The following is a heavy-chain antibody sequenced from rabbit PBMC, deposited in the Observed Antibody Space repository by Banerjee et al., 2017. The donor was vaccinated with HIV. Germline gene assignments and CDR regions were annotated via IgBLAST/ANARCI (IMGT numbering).Heavy chain of an antibody. Sequence: QSLEESGEDPVKPGASLTLTCTASGIDFSNYGISWVRQSPGKGLDWIASINGGDVITYYASWSQGLFTISKTSSTTVNLQLTSLTAADTATYFCARWGSGWSLNLWGSGNLFTVS. J-gene: IGHJ4*01. D-gene: IGHD1-1*01. CDR2: INGGDVIT. V-gene: IGHV1S40*01. CDR1: GIDFSNYG. CDR3: ARWGSGWSLNL.